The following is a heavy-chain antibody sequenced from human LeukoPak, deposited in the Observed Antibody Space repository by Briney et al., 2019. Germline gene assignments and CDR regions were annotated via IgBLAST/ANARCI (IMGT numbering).Heavy chain of an antibody. CDR1: GFTFSSYS. J-gene: IGHJ5*02. CDR3: ARGGLRIDWFDP. CDR2: ISSSSSYI. Sequence: PGGSLRLSCAASGFTFSSYSMNWVRQAPGKGLEWVSSISSSSSYIYYADSVKGRFTISRDNAKNSLYLQMNSLRAEDTAVYYCARGGLRIDWFDPWGQGTLVTVSS. V-gene: IGHV3-21*01. D-gene: IGHD4-17*01.